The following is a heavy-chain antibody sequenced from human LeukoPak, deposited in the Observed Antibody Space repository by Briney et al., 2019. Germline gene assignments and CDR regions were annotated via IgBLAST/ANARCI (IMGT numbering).Heavy chain of an antibody. CDR3: ASRRDY. CDR2: IGSSGRTI. J-gene: IGHJ4*02. CDR1: GFXFSDYE. Sequence: GGSLRLSCAASGFXFSDYEMNWVRQAPGKGLEWVSNIGSSGRTIFYADSVKGRFSISRDNGKNSLYLQMNSPRVEDTAIYYCASRRDYWGQGTLVTVSS. V-gene: IGHV3-48*03.